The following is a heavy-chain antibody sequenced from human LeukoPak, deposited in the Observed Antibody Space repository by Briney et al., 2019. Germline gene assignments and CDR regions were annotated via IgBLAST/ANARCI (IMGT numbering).Heavy chain of an antibody. CDR3: ARDLGDYYFDY. J-gene: IGHJ4*02. Sequence: SETLSLTCTVSGGSITSYHWSWIRQPPGKGLQWIGYIYYSGSTKYNPSLKSRVTISVDTSKNQFSLKLSSVTAADTAVYYCARDLGDYYFDYWGQGTLVTVSS. V-gene: IGHV4-59*01. CDR1: GGSITSYH. D-gene: IGHD4-17*01. CDR2: IYYSGST.